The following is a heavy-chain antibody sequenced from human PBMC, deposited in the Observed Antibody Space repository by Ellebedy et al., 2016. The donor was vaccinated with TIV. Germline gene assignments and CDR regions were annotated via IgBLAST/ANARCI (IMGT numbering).Heavy chain of an antibody. D-gene: IGHD6-13*01. CDR3: AGLPAAASPYYFDY. V-gene: IGHV1-69*13. CDR2: IIPIFGTA. J-gene: IGHJ4*02. CDR1: GGTFSSYA. Sequence: SVKVSXKASGGTFSSYAISWVRQAPGQGLEWMGGIIPIFGTANYAQKFQGRVTITADESTSTAYMELSSLRSEDTAVYYCAGLPAAASPYYFDYWGQGTLVTVSS.